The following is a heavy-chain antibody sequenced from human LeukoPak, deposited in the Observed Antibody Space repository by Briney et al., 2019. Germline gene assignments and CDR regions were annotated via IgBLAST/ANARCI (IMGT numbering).Heavy chain of an antibody. CDR2: ITISGTTI. J-gene: IGHJ4*02. Sequence: PGGSLRLSCAASGFTFSTFSMNWVRQAPGKGLEWVSYITISGTTIYYADSVKGRFTISRDNAKNSLYLQMNSLRAEDTAVYYCARATSFDYWGQGTLVTVSS. CDR1: GFTFSTFS. CDR3: ARATSFDY. V-gene: IGHV3-48*04.